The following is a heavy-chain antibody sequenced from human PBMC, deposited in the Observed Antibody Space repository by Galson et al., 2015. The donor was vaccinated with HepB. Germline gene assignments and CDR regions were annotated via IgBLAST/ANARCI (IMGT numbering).Heavy chain of an antibody. CDR2: ISWNSGSI. CDR1: GFTFDDYA. J-gene: IGHJ3*02. D-gene: IGHD6-13*01. CDR3: AKTLAAAVRGDAFDI. Sequence: SLRLSCAASGFTFDDYAMHWVRQAPGKGLEWVSSISWNSGSIGYADSVKGRFTISRDNAKNSLYLQMNSLRAEDTAFYYCAKTLAAAVRGDAFDIWGQGTMVTVSS. V-gene: IGHV3-9*01.